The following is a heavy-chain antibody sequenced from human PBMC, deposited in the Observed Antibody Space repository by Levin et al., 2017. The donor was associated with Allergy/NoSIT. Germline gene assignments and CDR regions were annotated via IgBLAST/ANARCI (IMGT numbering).Heavy chain of an antibody. CDR3: ARDPYTSSWWYFDN. V-gene: IGHV3-48*01. D-gene: IGHD6-13*01. J-gene: IGHJ4*02. CDR1: GFTFSSYS. Sequence: GGSLRLSCAASGFTFSSYSMNWVRQAPGKGLEWVSYISSSSTTIYYADSVKGRFTISRDNAKSSLYLQMNSLGAEDTAVYYCARDPYTSSWWYFDNWGQGTLVTVSS. CDR2: ISSSSTTI.